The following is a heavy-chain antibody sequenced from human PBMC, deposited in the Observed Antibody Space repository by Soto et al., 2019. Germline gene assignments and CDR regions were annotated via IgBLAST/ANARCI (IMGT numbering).Heavy chain of an antibody. Sequence: SETLSLTCTVSGGSVSSSRYYWSWIRQPPGKGLEWIGYIYYSGSTNYNPSLKSRLTMSLDTSKNQFSLKLTSVTAADTAVYYCARGGSNDWQVAFDIWGQGTMVTVSS. CDR3: ARGGSNDWQVAFDI. J-gene: IGHJ3*02. V-gene: IGHV4-61*01. CDR1: GGSVSSSRYY. D-gene: IGHD3-9*01. CDR2: IYYSGST.